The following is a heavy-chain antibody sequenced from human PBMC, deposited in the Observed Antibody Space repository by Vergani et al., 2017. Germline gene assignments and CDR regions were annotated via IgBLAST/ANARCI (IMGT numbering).Heavy chain of an antibody. V-gene: IGHV3-9*01. CDR3: AKDDGIDWLLSGYFDY. D-gene: IGHD3-9*01. CDR2: ISWNSGSI. CDR1: GFTFDDYA. Sequence: EVQLVESGGGLVQPGRSLRLSCAASGFTFDDYAMHWVRQAPGKGLGWVSGISWNSGSIGYADSVKCRFTISRDNAKNSLYLQMNSLRAEDTALYYCAKDDGIDWLLSGYFDYWGQGTLVTVSS. J-gene: IGHJ4*02.